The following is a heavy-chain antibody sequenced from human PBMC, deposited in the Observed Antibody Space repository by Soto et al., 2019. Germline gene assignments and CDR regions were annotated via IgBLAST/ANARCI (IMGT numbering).Heavy chain of an antibody. CDR2: IYHSGST. CDR3: ARKVYDSSGFYFDY. CDR1: GGSSSSGGYS. Sequence: QLQLQESGSGLVKPSQTLSLTCAVSGGSSSSGGYSWSWIRQPPGKCLEWIGYIYHSGSTYYNPSLKSRVTISVDRSKNQFSLKLSSVTAADTAVYYCARKVYDSSGFYFDYWGQGTLVTVSS. V-gene: IGHV4-30-2*01. D-gene: IGHD3-22*01. J-gene: IGHJ4*02.